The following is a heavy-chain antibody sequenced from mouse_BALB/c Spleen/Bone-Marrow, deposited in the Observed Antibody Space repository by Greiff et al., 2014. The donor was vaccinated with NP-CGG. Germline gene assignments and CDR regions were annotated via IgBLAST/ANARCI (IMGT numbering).Heavy chain of an antibody. V-gene: IGHV1-63*02. Sequence: LVESGAELVRPGTSVKMSCKAAGYTFTNYWIGWIKQRPGHGLEWIGDIYCGGGYTNYNEKFKGKATLTVDASSNTTYMHLSSLTSEDSAIYYCAREGSYWGQGTLVTVSA. J-gene: IGHJ3*01. CDR2: IYCGGGYT. CDR3: AREGSY. CDR1: GYTFTNYW.